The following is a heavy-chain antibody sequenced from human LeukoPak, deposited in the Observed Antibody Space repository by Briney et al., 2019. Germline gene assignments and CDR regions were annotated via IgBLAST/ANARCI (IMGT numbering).Heavy chain of an antibody. J-gene: IGHJ4*02. D-gene: IGHD6-13*01. Sequence: SETLSLTCTVSGGSISSGSYYWSWIRQPAGKGLEWIGRIYTSGSTNYNPSLKSRVTISVDTSKNQFSLKLSSVTAADTAVFHCARGSGYSSSWTSRDYFDYWGQGTLVTVSS. V-gene: IGHV4-61*02. CDR1: GGSISSGSYY. CDR3: ARGSGYSSSWTSRDYFDY. CDR2: IYTSGST.